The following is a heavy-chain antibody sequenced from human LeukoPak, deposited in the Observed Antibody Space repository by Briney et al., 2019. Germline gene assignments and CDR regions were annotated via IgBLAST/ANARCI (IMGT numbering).Heavy chain of an antibody. D-gene: IGHD3-10*01. V-gene: IGHV3-23*01. CDR3: AKYSTSIIRGAFDF. CDR1: GFTLKTYA. CDR2: IRAVGLNT. J-gene: IGHJ3*01. Sequence: VRSLRPSSAPSGFTLKTYAISWVRSAPGEGMECVASIRAVGLNTSSAAAAGGGFSISRDNSKDTVFLQMNSLRAEETALYYCAKYSTSIIRGAFDFWGQGTMVTVSS.